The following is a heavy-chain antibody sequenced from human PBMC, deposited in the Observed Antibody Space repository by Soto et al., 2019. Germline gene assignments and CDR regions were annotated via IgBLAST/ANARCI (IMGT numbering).Heavy chain of an antibody. CDR1: GGSISSSSYY. CDR2: IYYSGST. D-gene: IGHD3-3*01. CDR3: ARGYYDFWSGYSPILAPFDY. V-gene: IGHV4-39*01. J-gene: IGHJ4*02. Sequence: SETLSLTCTVSGGSISSSSYYWGWIRQPPGKGLEWIGSIYYSGSTYYNPSLKSRVTISVDTSKNQFSLKLSSVTAADTAVYYCARGYYDFWSGYSPILAPFDYWGQGTLVT.